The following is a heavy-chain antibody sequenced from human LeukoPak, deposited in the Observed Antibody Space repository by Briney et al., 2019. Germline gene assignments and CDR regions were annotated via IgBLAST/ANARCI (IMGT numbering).Heavy chain of an antibody. V-gene: IGHV3-48*01. CDR2: ISSSSSTI. CDR3: ARDFIVGATRFDY. CDR1: GFTVSSNY. Sequence: PGRSLRLSCAPTGFTVSSNYMAWARQTAGEELEWVSYISSSSSTIYSADSVKGRFTISRDNAKNSLYLQMNSLRAEDTAVYYCARDFIVGATRFDYWGQGTLVTVSS. J-gene: IGHJ4*02. D-gene: IGHD1-26*01.